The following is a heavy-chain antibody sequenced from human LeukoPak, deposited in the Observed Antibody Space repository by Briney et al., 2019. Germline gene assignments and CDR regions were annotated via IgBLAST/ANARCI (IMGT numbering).Heavy chain of an antibody. CDR3: ASPHLDCSSTSCEYYYYMDV. Sequence: GGSLRLSCAVSGFTFSDYYMSWIRQAPGTGLEWVSYISSSGSTIYYADSVKGRFTISRNNAKNPLYLQMTSLRAEDTVVYYCASPHLDCSSTSCEYYYYMDVWGKGTTVTVSS. V-gene: IGHV3-11*04. CDR1: GFTFSDYY. D-gene: IGHD2-2*01. J-gene: IGHJ6*03. CDR2: ISSSGSTI.